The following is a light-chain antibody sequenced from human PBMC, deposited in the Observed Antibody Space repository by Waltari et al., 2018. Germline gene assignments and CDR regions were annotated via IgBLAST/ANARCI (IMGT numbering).Light chain of an antibody. CDR1: QLISTY. CDR3: QQTYSILPLT. Sequence: DIQMTQSPSSLSATVGDRVTITCRASQLISTYLKWYQQKPGQAPKVLIYAASSLQSGVPSRFSGSGSGTDFTLTISSLQPEDFATYYCQQTYSILPLTFGGGTKVEVK. V-gene: IGKV1-39*01. J-gene: IGKJ4*01. CDR2: AAS.